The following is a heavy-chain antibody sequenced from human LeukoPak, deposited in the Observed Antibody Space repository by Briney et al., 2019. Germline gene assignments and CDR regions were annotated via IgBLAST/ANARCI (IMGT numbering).Heavy chain of an antibody. Sequence: SQTLSLTCTVSGGSISSGDYFWSWIRQPPGKGLEWIGYIYYSGSAYYNPSLRSRVTISVDTSKNQFSLRLSPVTAADPAVYYCARDPHYHDRSGSFVWGQGTMVTVSS. CDR1: GGSISSGDYF. V-gene: IGHV4-30-4*08. CDR2: IYYSGSA. J-gene: IGHJ3*01. D-gene: IGHD3-22*01. CDR3: ARDPHYHDRSGSFV.